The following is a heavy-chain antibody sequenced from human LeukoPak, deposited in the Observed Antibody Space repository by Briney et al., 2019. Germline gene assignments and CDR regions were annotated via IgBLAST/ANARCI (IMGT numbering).Heavy chain of an antibody. CDR3: VRAACNWSCFDQ. D-gene: IGHD1-20*01. J-gene: IGHJ4*02. CDR2: ILAGNGNT. CDR1: GYTFISYA. Sequence: ASVKVSCKASGYTFISYAIRWVRQAPGQRLEWMGWILAGNGNTKYSQKFQDRVTITRDTSASTAYMELSSLRSEDTAVYYCVRAACNWSCFDQWGQGTPVTVSS. V-gene: IGHV1-3*01.